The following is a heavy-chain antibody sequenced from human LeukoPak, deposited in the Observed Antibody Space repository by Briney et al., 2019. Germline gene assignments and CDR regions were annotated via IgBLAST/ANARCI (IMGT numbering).Heavy chain of an antibody. CDR3: AKSNGYGLIDI. J-gene: IGHJ3*02. D-gene: IGHD3-22*01. CDR2: IYGSGTI. Sequence: SETLSLTCTVSGGSISRSYWSWMRQPAGKGPEWIGRIYGSGTITYNPSLESRVTMSVDTSKNQFSLKLRSVTAADTAVYYRAKSNGYGLIDIWGQGTMVTVSS. V-gene: IGHV4-4*07. CDR1: GGSISRSY.